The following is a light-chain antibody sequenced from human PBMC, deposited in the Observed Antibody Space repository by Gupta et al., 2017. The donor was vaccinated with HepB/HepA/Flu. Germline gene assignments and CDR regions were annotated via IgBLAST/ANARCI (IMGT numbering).Light chain of an antibody. V-gene: IGLV1-51*01. CDR3: ASWDGSLSVGV. Sequence: QSVLTQPPSVSAAPGQKVTIPCSGSTSNIGNNYVSWYQQLPGTAPKLLIYDNDKRPSGIPDRFSGSKSGTSATLGITGLQTGDEADYYCASWDGSLSVGVFGGGTKLTVL. CDR2: DND. CDR1: TSNIGNNY. J-gene: IGLJ3*02.